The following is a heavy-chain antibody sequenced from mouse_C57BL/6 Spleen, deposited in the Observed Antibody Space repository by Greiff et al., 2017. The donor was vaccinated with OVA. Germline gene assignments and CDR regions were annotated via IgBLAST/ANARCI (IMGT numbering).Heavy chain of an antibody. V-gene: IGHV1-26*01. CDR2: INPNNGGT. CDR3: ARWGRGQPSFDY. CDR1: GYTFTDYY. D-gene: IGHD3-3*01. Sequence: EVQLQQSGPELVKPGASVKISCKASGYTFTDYYMNWVKQSHGKSLEWIGDINPNNGGTSYNQKFKGKATLTVDKSSSTAYMVLRSLTSEDSAVYYCARWGRGQPSFDYWGQGTTLTVSS. J-gene: IGHJ2*01.